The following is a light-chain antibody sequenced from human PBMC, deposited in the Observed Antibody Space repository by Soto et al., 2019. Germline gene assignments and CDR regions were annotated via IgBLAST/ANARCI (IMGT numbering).Light chain of an antibody. Sequence: MVCAQSPGTVSLSRGERATRSCRASHTISSSYLAWYQQKPGQAPRLLMYGISRRATGIPDRFSGSGSGTDFTLTITRLEPEDFAVYYCQQYVTSSPRTFGQGTKVDIK. CDR1: HTISSSY. CDR2: GIS. J-gene: IGKJ1*01. V-gene: IGKV3-20*01. CDR3: QQYVTSSPRT.